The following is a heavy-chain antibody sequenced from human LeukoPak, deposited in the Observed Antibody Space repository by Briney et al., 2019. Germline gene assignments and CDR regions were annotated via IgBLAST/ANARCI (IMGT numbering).Heavy chain of an antibody. CDR1: GFTFTDYY. Sequence: GRCLRPSCAPSGFTFTDYYMSWIRQAPGKGLEWVSYISSSSSYTNYADSVKGRFTISRDNAKNSLYLQMNSLRAEDTAVYYCARDDRLGSGSRIDYGMDVWGKGTTVTVSS. D-gene: IGHD3-10*01. V-gene: IGHV3-11*06. CDR2: ISSSSSYT. J-gene: IGHJ6*04. CDR3: ARDDRLGSGSRIDYGMDV.